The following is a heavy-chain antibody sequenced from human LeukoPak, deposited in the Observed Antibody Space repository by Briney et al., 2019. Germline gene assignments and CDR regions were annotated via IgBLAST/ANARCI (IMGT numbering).Heavy chain of an antibody. CDR3: AKEGYYDSSGYFDY. CDR1: GFTFSSYG. Sequence: GRSLRLSCAASGFTFSSYGMHWVRQAPGKGLEWVAVIWYDGSNKYYADSVKGRFTISRDNSKNTLYLQMNSLRAEDTAVYYYAKEGYYDSSGYFDYWGQGTLVTVSS. V-gene: IGHV3-33*06. D-gene: IGHD3-22*01. J-gene: IGHJ4*02. CDR2: IWYDGSNK.